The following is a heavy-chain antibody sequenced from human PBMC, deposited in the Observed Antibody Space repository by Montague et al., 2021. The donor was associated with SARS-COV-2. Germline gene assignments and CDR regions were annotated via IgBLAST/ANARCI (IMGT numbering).Heavy chain of an antibody. CDR1: GDSVSSNGAT. V-gene: IGHV6-1*01. CDR2: TYYRSKWYN. J-gene: IGHJ6*02. Sequence: CAISGDSVSSNGATWHWVRQSPSRGLEWLGRTYYRSKWYNDYAVSVRGRVTINPDTSKNQFSLQLNSVTPEDTAIYYCTSGREGNYNVMDVWGQGTTVTVSS. CDR3: TSGREGNYNVMDV. D-gene: IGHD1-1*01.